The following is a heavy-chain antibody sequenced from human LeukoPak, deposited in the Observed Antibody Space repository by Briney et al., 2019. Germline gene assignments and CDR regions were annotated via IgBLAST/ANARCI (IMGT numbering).Heavy chain of an antibody. CDR1: GFTFDDYA. J-gene: IGHJ4*02. V-gene: IGHV3-9*01. CDR2: ISWNSGNL. Sequence: GGSLRLSCAASGFTFDDYAMHWVRQAPGKGLEWVSGISWNSGNLGYADSVKGRFTISRDNAKNSLFLQMNSLRAEDTALYYCAKAVGFSGSREYYFDYWGQGTLVTVSS. CDR3: AKAVGFSGSREYYFDY. D-gene: IGHD1-26*01.